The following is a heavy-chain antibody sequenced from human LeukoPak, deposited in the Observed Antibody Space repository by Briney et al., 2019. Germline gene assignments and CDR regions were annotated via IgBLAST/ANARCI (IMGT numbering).Heavy chain of an antibody. D-gene: IGHD3-16*01. CDR2: INPNSGGT. J-gene: IGHJ4*02. Sequence: ASVKVSCKASGYTFTGYYMHWVRQAPGQGLEWMGWINPNSGGTNYAQKFQGRVTMTRDTSISTAYMELSRLRSDDTAVYYCARDLIHRSTLDYWGQGTLVTVSS. V-gene: IGHV1-2*02. CDR3: ARDLIHRSTLDY. CDR1: GYTFTGYY.